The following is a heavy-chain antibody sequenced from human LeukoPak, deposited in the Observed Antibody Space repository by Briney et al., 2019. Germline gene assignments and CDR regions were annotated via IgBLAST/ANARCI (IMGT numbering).Heavy chain of an antibody. J-gene: IGHJ4*02. CDR2: IHYSGST. Sequence: PSETLSLTCTVSGGSISSSSYYWGWIRQPPGKGLEWIGNIHYSGSTYYNPSLKSRVTISVDTSKNQFSLKVSSVTAADTAVYYCARVYRYSSGWYSNGFDYWGQGTLVTVSS. CDR3: ARVYRYSSGWYSNGFDY. D-gene: IGHD6-19*01. CDR1: GGSISSSSYY. V-gene: IGHV4-39*01.